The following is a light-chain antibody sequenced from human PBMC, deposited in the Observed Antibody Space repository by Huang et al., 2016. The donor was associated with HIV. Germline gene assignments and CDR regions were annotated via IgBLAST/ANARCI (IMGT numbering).Light chain of an antibody. CDR1: QGVSSS. Sequence: EVVLTQSPAPLSLSPGERATLSCRASQGVSSSFDWYQQKPGQAPWLLIYAASVRVTGIPASFSGSASGTDFTLTISSLEPEDFAVYYCQQRRNWPPYTFGQGTKLEIK. V-gene: IGKV3-11*01. CDR3: QQRRNWPPYT. CDR2: AAS. J-gene: IGKJ2*01.